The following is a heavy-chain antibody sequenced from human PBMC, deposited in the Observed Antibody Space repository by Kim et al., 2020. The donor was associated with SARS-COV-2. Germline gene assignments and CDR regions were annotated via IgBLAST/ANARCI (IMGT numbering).Heavy chain of an antibody. Sequence: NSGNTGYAQKFQGRLTMTRNTSTSTAYMELSSLRSDDTAGYYCARGYAMDVWGQGTTVTVSS. CDR2: NSGNT. V-gene: IGHV1-8*01. CDR3: ARGYAMDV. J-gene: IGHJ6*02.